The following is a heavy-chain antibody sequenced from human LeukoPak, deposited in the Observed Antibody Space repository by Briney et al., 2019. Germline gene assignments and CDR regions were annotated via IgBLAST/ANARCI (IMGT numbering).Heavy chain of an antibody. D-gene: IGHD6-13*01. CDR1: GFTVSSNY. V-gene: IGHV3-53*01. CDR2: IYSGGTT. J-gene: IGHJ4*02. Sequence: PGGSLRLSCAASGFTVSSNYMSWVRQAPGKGLEWVSVIYSGGTTNYADSVKGRFTISRDNSKNTLFLQMNSLRAEDTAVYYYGRGGYSSNWYHFDYWGQGTLVTVSS. CDR3: GRGGYSSNWYHFDY.